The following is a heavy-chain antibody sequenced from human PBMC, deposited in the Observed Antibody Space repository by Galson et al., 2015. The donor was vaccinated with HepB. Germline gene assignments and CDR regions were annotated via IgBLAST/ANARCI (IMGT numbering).Heavy chain of an antibody. CDR1: GFTFSSYA. V-gene: IGHV3-23*01. J-gene: IGHJ3*02. D-gene: IGHD6-13*01. CDR3: AKDPEQQLVSEDGAFDI. Sequence: SLRLSCAASGFTFSSYAMSWVRQAPGKGLEWVSAISGSGGSTYYADSVKGQFTISRDNSKNTLYLQMNSLRAEDTAVYYCAKDPEQQLVSEDGAFDIWGQGTMVTVSS. CDR2: ISGSGGST.